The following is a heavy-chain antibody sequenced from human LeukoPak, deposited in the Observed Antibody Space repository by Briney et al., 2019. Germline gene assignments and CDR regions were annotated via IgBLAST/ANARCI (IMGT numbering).Heavy chain of an antibody. V-gene: IGHV3-21*01. CDR1: GFTFSSYS. CDR2: ISSSSSYI. CDR3: ARGGGLRFNY. Sequence: GGSLRLSCAASGFTFSSYSMNWVRQAPGKRLEWVSSISSSSSYIYYADSVKGRFTISRDNAKNSLYLQMNSLRAEDTAVYSCARGGGLRFNYWGQGTLVTVSS. D-gene: IGHD5-12*01. J-gene: IGHJ4*02.